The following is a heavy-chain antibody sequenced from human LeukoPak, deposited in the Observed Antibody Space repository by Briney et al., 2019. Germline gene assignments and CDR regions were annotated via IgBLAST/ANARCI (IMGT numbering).Heavy chain of an antibody. Sequence: PSQTLSLTCTVSGGSISSGGYYWSWIRQHPGKGLEWIGYIYYSGSTYYNPSLKSRVTISVDTSKNQFSLKLSSVTAADTAVYYCARDDWVIAAAAGYYYYGMDVWGQGTTVTVSS. D-gene: IGHD6-13*01. V-gene: IGHV4-31*03. CDR3: ARDDWVIAAAAGYYYYGMDV. J-gene: IGHJ6*02. CDR2: IYYSGST. CDR1: GGSISSGGYY.